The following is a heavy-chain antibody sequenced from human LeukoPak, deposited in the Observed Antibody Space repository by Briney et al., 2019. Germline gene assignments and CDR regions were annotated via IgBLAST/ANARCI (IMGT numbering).Heavy chain of an antibody. CDR2: IYYSGST. CDR3: ARVGSGYDYLYYFDY. D-gene: IGHD5-12*01. V-gene: IGHV4-59*01. Sequence: SETLFLTCTVSGGSISSYYWSWIRQPPGKGLEWIGYIYYSGSTNYNPSLKSRVTISVDTSKNQFSLKLSSVTAADTAVYYCARVGSGYDYLYYFDYWGQGTLVTVSS. CDR1: GGSISSYY. J-gene: IGHJ4*02.